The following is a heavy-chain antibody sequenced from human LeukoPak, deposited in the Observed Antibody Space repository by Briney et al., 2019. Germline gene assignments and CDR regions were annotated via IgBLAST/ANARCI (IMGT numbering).Heavy chain of an antibody. Sequence: LTGGSLRLSCVASGFSFSDYDMYWVRQAAGRGLEWVSALGTNGDAYYLGSVRGRFTISRENVKNSLYLQMNSLGVEDTAVYYCAREWRGIASHYHGMDVWGQGTTVTVSS. J-gene: IGHJ6*02. V-gene: IGHV3-13*01. CDR1: GFSFSDYD. CDR2: LGTNGDA. CDR3: AREWRGIASHYHGMDV. D-gene: IGHD6-6*01.